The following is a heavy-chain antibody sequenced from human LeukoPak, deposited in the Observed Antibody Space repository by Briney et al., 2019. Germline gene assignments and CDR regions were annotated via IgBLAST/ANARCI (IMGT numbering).Heavy chain of an antibody. V-gene: IGHV3-23*01. CDR1: GFTFSSYA. D-gene: IGHD5-12*01. J-gene: IGHJ4*02. Sequence: PGASLRLPCAASGFTFSSYAMSWVRQAPGKGLEWVSAISGSGGSTYYADSVKGRFTISRDSSKNTLYLQMNSLRAEDTAVYYCAKDIVATIPGYYFDYWGQGTLVTVSS. CDR2: ISGSGGST. CDR3: AKDIVATIPGYYFDY.